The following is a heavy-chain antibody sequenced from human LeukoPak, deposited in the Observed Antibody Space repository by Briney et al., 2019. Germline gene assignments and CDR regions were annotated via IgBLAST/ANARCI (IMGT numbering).Heavy chain of an antibody. Sequence: GGSLRLSCAASGFTFSSSAMSWVRQAPGKGLEWVANIKQDGSEKYYVDSVKGRFTISRDNAKNSLYLQMNSLRAEDTAVYYCARDSVYVWFGELTYYFDYWGQGTLVTVSS. CDR3: ARDSVYVWFGELTYYFDY. V-gene: IGHV3-7*01. J-gene: IGHJ4*02. D-gene: IGHD3-10*01. CDR1: GFTFSSSA. CDR2: IKQDGSEK.